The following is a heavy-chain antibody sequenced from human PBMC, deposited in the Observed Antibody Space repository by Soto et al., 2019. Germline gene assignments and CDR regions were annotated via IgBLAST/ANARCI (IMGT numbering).Heavy chain of an antibody. Sequence: SETLSLTCTVSGGSISSSSYYWGWIRQPPGKGLEWIGSIYYSGSTYYNPSLKSRVTISVDTSKNQFSLKLSSVTAADTAVYYCARHLFIAVAGTMVAFDIWGQGTMVTVS. D-gene: IGHD6-19*01. CDR2: IYYSGST. V-gene: IGHV4-39*01. CDR3: ARHLFIAVAGTMVAFDI. CDR1: GGSISSSSYY. J-gene: IGHJ3*02.